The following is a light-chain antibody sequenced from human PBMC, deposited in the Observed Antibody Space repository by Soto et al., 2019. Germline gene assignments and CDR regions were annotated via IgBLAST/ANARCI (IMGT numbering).Light chain of an antibody. Sequence: DITMTQSPSSLSASVGDRVTITCRTSQSVSNYLNWYQQKSGEAPKLLIYAASTLQTGVPSRFSGSGSGTDFTLTISSLQPEDFATYYCQQSYSSPRTFGQGTKVEIK. V-gene: IGKV1-39*01. CDR1: QSVSNY. J-gene: IGKJ1*01. CDR3: QQSYSSPRT. CDR2: AAS.